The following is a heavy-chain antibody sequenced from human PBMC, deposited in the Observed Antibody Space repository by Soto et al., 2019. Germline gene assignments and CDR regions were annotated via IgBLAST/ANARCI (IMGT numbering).Heavy chain of an antibody. CDR1: GGSFSGYY. D-gene: IGHD6-13*01. CDR3: ARGDFIAAAGGFDY. CDR2: INHSGST. J-gene: IGHJ4*02. Sequence: SETLSLTCAVYGGSFSGYYWSWIRQPPGKGLEWIGEINHSGSTNYNPSLKSRVTISVDTSKNQFSLKLSSVTAADTAVYYCARGDFIAAAGGFDYWGQGTLVTVSS. V-gene: IGHV4-34*01.